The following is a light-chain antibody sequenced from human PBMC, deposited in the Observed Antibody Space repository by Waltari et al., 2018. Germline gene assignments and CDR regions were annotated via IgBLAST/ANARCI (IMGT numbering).Light chain of an antibody. V-gene: IGKV3-20*01. Sequence: EIVLTQSPGTLSLSPGESATLSCRASQSVSSSYLAWYQQKPGQAPRLLIYGASSRATGIPDRVSGSGSGTDFTLTISRLEPEDFAVYYCQQYGSSWLTFGGGTKVEIK. CDR1: QSVSSSY. CDR3: QQYGSSWLT. CDR2: GAS. J-gene: IGKJ4*01.